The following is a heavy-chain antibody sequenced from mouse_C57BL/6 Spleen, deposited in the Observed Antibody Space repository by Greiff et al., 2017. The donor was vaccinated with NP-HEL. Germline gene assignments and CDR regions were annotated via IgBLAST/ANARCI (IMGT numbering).Heavy chain of an antibody. J-gene: IGHJ3*01. CDR3: ARSSDYYGSSPWFAY. D-gene: IGHD1-1*01. CDR2: IYPSDSET. Sequence: QVQLQQPGAELVRPGSSVKLSCKASGYTFTSYWMDWVKQRPGQGLEWIGNIYPSDSETHYNQKFKDKATLTVDKSSSTAYMQLSSLTSEDSAVYYCARSSDYYGSSPWFAYWGQGTLVTVSA. V-gene: IGHV1-61*01. CDR1: GYTFTSYW.